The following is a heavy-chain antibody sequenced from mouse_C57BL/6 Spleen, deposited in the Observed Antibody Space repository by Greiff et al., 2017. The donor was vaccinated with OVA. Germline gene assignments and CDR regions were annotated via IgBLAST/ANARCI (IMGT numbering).Heavy chain of an antibody. CDR1: GFSLTSYG. J-gene: IGHJ3*01. V-gene: IGHV2-2*01. CDR2: IWSGGST. Sequence: VMLVESGPGLVQPSQSLSITCTVSGFSLTSYGVHWVRQSPGKGLEWLGVIWSGGSTDYNAAFISRLSISKDNSKSQVFFTMNSLQADDTAIYYCARQLEGFAYWGQGTLVTVSA. CDR3: ARQLEGFAY. D-gene: IGHD3-1*01.